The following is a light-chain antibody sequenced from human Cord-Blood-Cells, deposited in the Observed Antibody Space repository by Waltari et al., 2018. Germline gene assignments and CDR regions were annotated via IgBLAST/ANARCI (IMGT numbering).Light chain of an antibody. CDR1: QSVSSN. Sequence: EIVMTQSPATLSVSPGERATLSCRASQSVSSNLAWYQQKPGQAPRVLIYGASTRATGIPARFSGSGSGTEFTLTISSLQSEDFVVYYCQQYNNWPPLTFGGGTKVEIK. CDR2: GAS. V-gene: IGKV3-15*01. CDR3: QQYNNWPPLT. J-gene: IGKJ4*01.